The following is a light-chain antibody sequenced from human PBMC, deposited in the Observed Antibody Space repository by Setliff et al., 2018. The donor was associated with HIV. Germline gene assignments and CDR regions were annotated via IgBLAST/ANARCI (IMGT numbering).Light chain of an antibody. CDR3: SSFAGSGSVI. CDR1: SSDVGGYRY. J-gene: IGLJ2*01. V-gene: IGLV2-14*03. Sequence: QSVLTQPDSVSGSPGQSITISCTGTSSDVGGYRYVSWYQQHPAKAPKLIIYDVIKRASGISNRFSGPKSGNTASLTISGLQADDEADYYCSSFAGSGSVIFGGGTKVTVL. CDR2: DVI.